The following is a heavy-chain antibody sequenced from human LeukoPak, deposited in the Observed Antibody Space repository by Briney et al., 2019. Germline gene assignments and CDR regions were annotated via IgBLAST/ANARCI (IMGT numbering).Heavy chain of an antibody. CDR3: AKDWRADY. V-gene: IGHV3-23*01. CDR1: GFTFSSYA. J-gene: IGHJ4*02. CDR2: IGSSGDDS. Sequence: PGGSLRLSCAASGFTFSSYAMTWVRQAPGKGLEWVSAIGSSGDDSKYANSVKGRFTISRDNSKNTLYLRINSLRAEDTAIYYCAKDWRADYWGQGTLVTVSS.